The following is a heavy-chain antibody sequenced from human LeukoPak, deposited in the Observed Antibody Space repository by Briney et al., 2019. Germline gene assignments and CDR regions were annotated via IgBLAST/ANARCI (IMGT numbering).Heavy chain of an antibody. CDR1: GYTFTDYY. CDR2: VDPEDGET. J-gene: IGHJ6*03. CDR3: ARTDLDCSSTSCYTSGSRWPYYYYYMDV. V-gene: IGHV1-69-2*01. D-gene: IGHD2-2*02. Sequence: ASVKVSCKVSGYTFTDYYMHWVQQAPGKGLEWMGLVDPEDGETIYAEKFQGRVTITADTSTDTAYMELSSLRSEDTAVYYCARTDLDCSSTSCYTSGSRWPYYYYYMDVWGKGTTVTVSS.